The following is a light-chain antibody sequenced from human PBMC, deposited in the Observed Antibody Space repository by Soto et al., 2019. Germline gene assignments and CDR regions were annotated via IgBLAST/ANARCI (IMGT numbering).Light chain of an antibody. J-gene: IGKJ1*01. CDR3: QQYETFSGT. Sequence: DIQMTQSPSSLSASVGDIVTITCQASQDIGNYLNWYQQRPGEAPKLLIYDASALPRGVPSRFSGSGSGTKFTLTITSLQTDDFATYYCQQYETFSGTFGPGTKVDIK. V-gene: IGKV1-33*01. CDR1: QDIGNY. CDR2: DAS.